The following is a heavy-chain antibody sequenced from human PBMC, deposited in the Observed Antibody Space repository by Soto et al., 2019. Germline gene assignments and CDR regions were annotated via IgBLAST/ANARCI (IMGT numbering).Heavy chain of an antibody. V-gene: IGHV1-46*01. CDR1: GYTLTSYH. CDR2: INPSGGST. Sequence: ASVKVSCKASGYTLTSYHMHWVRQAPGQGLEWMGIINPSGGSTSFAQNFQGRVTMTSDTSTSSVYMELSSLRSDDTAVYYCARGYCSTNRCSKYYPLDVWVQGTTVTVSS. D-gene: IGHD2-2*01. CDR3: ARGYCSTNRCSKYYPLDV. J-gene: IGHJ6*02.